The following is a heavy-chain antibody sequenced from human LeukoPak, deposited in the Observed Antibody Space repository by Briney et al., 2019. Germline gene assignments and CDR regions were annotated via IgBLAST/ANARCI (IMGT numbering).Heavy chain of an antibody. CDR1: VRSLSRYY. D-gene: IGHD2-2*01. J-gene: IGHJ5*02. Sequence: SETLSLTCTDSVRSLSRYYSSWMPEPPGKGLECVGYIYYSGSTNYNPSLKSRVTISVDTSKNQFSLNLNLVTAADTAVDYCARHGGYCSSTSCYVRWFDPWGQGTLVTVSS. CDR2: IYYSGST. V-gene: IGHV4-59*08. CDR3: ARHGGYCSSTSCYVRWFDP.